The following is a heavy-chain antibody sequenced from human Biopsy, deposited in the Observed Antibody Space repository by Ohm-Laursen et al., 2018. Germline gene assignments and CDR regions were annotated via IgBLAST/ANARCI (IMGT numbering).Heavy chain of an antibody. V-gene: IGHV1-46*01. Sequence: ASVKVSCNASGYTFVNYYMHWVRQASGQGLEWMGIFNPGGGTANYAQNFQRRVVMTRNMSTNTAYMELSSLTSDDTAVYYCVRDRGISTLEPPRPFGMDVWGQGTTVTVSS. D-gene: IGHD1-14*01. J-gene: IGHJ6*02. CDR1: GYTFVNYY. CDR3: VRDRGISTLEPPRPFGMDV. CDR2: FNPGGGTA.